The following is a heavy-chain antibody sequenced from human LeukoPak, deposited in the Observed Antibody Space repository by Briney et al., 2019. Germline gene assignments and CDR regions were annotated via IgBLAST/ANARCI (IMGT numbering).Heavy chain of an antibody. D-gene: IGHD5-18*01. Sequence: GRSLRFSCAASGFTFDDYAMHWVRQAPGQGLEWVSGISWNSGSIGYADSVKGRFTISRDNAKNSLYLQMISLRAEDMALYYCAKDNTAMANDAFDIWGQGTMVTVSS. CDR1: GFTFDDYA. CDR2: ISWNSGSI. J-gene: IGHJ3*02. V-gene: IGHV3-9*03. CDR3: AKDNTAMANDAFDI.